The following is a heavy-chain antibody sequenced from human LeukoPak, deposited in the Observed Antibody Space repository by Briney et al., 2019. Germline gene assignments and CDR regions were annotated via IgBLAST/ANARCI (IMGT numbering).Heavy chain of an antibody. CDR3: AREGVAHNWFDP. CDR1: GVSISNYY. D-gene: IGHD5-12*01. J-gene: IGHJ5*02. CDR2: IYYSGGT. V-gene: IGHV4-59*01. Sequence: SETLSLTCTVSGVSISNYYWSWIRQPPGKGLEYIGDIYYSGGTNYNPFLQSRVTISVDTSKNQFSLKLSSVTAADTAVYYCAREGVAHNWFDPWGQGTLVTVSS.